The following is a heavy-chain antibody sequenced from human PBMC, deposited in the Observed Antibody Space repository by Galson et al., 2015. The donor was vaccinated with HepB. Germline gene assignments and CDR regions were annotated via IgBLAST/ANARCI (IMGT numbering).Heavy chain of an antibody. CDR2: INPSDGST. D-gene: IGHD2-21*01. Sequence: SVKVSCKASEYTFTSYYMHWVRQAPGQGLEWMGIINPSDGSTSYAQKFQGRITMTRDTSTSTVYMELSSLRSEDTAVYYCARICGGDCSGYWGQGTLVTVSS. J-gene: IGHJ4*02. CDR3: ARICGGDCSGY. CDR1: EYTFTSYY. V-gene: IGHV1-46*01.